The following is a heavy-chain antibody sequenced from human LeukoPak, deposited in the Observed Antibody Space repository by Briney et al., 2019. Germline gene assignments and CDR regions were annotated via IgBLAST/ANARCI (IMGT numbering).Heavy chain of an antibody. D-gene: IGHD3-22*01. CDR2: ISAYNGYT. V-gene: IGHV1-18*01. Sequence: GASVKVSCKASGYTFTSYGITRVRQGPGQGIEWMGWISAYNGYTKYAEKLQGRVTMTTDTSTSTAYMELRSLRSDDTAVYYCARAKYDSSGYYWFDPWGQGTLVTVSS. CDR1: GYTFTSYG. J-gene: IGHJ5*02. CDR3: ARAKYDSSGYYWFDP.